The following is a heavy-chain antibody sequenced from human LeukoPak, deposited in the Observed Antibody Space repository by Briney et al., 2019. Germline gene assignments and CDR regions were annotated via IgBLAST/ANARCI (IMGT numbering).Heavy chain of an antibody. J-gene: IGHJ4*02. V-gene: IGHV3-30-3*01. CDR3: ARTDISGWSRPLDC. D-gene: IGHD6-19*01. CDR2: ISSDGSNK. CDR1: GFTFSRYA. Sequence: AGGSLRLSCAASGFTFSRYALHWVRQAPGKGLEWVAVISSDGSNKYYAGSVGGRFTISRDNYNNTLLLQMNSLRAEDTAVYYCARTDISGWSRPLDCWGQGTLVTVSS.